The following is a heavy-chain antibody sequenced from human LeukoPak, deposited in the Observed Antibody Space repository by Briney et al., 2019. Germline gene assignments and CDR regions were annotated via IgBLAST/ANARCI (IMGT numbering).Heavy chain of an antibody. CDR1: DGSFSSFS. D-gene: IGHD1-1*01. J-gene: IGHJ5*02. CDR2: IQLSGNT. Sequence: SHTLSLTCTISDGSFSSFSWSWIRQPAGKGLEWIGYIQLSGNTNYNPALKSRVSISLDTSKNQFSLHLSSVTAADTAVYYCARLIRAWNDHFDPWGHGTLVTVFS. CDR3: ARLIRAWNDHFDP. V-gene: IGHV4-4*09.